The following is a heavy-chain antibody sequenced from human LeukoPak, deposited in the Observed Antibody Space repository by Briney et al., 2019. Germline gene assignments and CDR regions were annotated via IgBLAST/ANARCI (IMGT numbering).Heavy chain of an antibody. CDR1: EFTFSSYW. V-gene: IGHV3-7*01. D-gene: IGHD3-22*01. CDR3: ARERGYYDNSGYLPTTYFQH. CDR2: IKTDGSQI. Sequence: PGGSLRLSCVASEFTFSSYWMTWVRQAPGKGLEWVANIKTDGSQIYYVDSVKGRFTISRDNAKSSLFLQLNSLRAEDTAVYYCARERGYYDNSGYLPTTYFQHWGQGTLVTVSS. J-gene: IGHJ1*01.